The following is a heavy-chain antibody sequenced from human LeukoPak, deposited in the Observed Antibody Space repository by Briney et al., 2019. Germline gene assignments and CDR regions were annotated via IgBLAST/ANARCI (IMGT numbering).Heavy chain of an antibody. J-gene: IGHJ4*02. CDR3: ARDRSVDGTV. V-gene: IGHV3-21*01. CDR2: ISSSSSYI. D-gene: IGHD6-19*01. Sequence: GGSLRLSCAASGFTFSSYSMNWVRQAPGKGLEWVSSISSSSSYIYYADSVKGRFTISRDNAKNSLYLQMDSLRAEDTAVYYCARDRSVDGTVWGQGTLVTVSS. CDR1: GFTFSSYS.